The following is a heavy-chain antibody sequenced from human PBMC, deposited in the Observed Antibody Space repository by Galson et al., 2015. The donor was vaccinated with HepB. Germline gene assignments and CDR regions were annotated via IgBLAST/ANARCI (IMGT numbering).Heavy chain of an antibody. D-gene: IGHD5-12*01. J-gene: IGHJ6*02. CDR1: EFTFNNYR. V-gene: IGHV3-33*06. Sequence: SLRLSCAASEFTFNNYRMRWVRQAPGKGLDWVAVIWNDGIYRYYADAVKGRFTSSRVNSKSTLYLQMNSLRAEETAVYFCAKGRSRLYYDMDVWGQGTPVPLSS. CDR2: IWNDGIYR. CDR3: AKGRSRLYYDMDV.